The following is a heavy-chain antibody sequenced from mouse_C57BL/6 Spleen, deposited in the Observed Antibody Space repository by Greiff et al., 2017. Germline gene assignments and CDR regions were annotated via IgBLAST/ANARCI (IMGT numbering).Heavy chain of an antibody. CDR3: ARDGDYGSSYYAMDY. CDR1: GFSFSDYY. V-gene: IGHV5-16*01. CDR2: INYDGSSN. D-gene: IGHD1-1*01. Sequence: VKVVESEGGLVQPGSSLKLSCTASGFSFSDYYMAWVRPVPEKGLEWVATINYDGSSNYSLYSLTSLFIISRYNAKNILYLQMSSLKSEDTATYYSARDGDYGSSYYAMDYWGQGTSVTVSS. J-gene: IGHJ4*01.